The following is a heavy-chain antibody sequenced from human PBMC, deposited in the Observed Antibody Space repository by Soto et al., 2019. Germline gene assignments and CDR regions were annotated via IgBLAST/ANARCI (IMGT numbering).Heavy chain of an antibody. J-gene: IGHJ4*02. Sequence: SGPTLVNPTQTLTLTCTFSGFSLSTSGVGVGWIRQPPGKALEWLALIYWDDDKRYSPSLKSRLTITKDASKNQVVLTMTNMDPVDTATYYCAHIVVVPAAIPVFDYWGQGTLVTVSS. CDR1: GFSLSTSGVG. D-gene: IGHD2-2*02. V-gene: IGHV2-5*02. CDR3: AHIVVVPAAIPVFDY. CDR2: IYWDDDK.